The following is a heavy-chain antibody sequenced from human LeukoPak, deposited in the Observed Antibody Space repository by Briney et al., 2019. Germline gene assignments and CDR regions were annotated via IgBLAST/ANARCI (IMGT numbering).Heavy chain of an antibody. CDR3: ARDTSPSRYYDSSGYNDYFDY. J-gene: IGHJ4*02. Sequence: ASVKVSCKASGYTFTSYGISWVRQAPGQGLEWMGWICAYNGNTNYAQKLQGRVTMTTDTSTSTAYMELRSLRSDDTAVYYCARDTSPSRYYDSSGYNDYFDYWGQGTLVTVSS. CDR2: ICAYNGNT. CDR1: GYTFTSYG. V-gene: IGHV1-18*01. D-gene: IGHD3-22*01.